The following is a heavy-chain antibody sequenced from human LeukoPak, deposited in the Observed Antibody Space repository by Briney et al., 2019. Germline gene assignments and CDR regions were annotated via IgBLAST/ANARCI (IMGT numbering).Heavy chain of an antibody. CDR1: EYTFIGYY. Sequence: GASVKVSCKASEYTFIGYYMHWVRQAHGQGPEWMGWINPNGGATNYAQKFQGRVTMTRDTFISTAYMELSRLRSDDTAVYYCARVRLNAFDIWGQGTMVIVSS. D-gene: IGHD3-16*01. CDR3: ARVRLNAFDI. J-gene: IGHJ3*02. CDR2: INPNGGAT. V-gene: IGHV1-2*02.